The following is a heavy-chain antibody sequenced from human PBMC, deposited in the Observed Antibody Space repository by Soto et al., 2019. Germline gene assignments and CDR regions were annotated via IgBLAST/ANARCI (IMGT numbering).Heavy chain of an antibody. CDR3: AKGPYGDSGDDAFDI. CDR1: GFTFSSYG. CDR2: ISYDGSNK. J-gene: IGHJ3*02. D-gene: IGHD4-17*01. V-gene: IGHV3-30*18. Sequence: HPGGSLRLSCAASGFTFSSYGMHWVRQAPGKGLEWVAVISYDGSNKYYADSVKGRFTISRDNSKNTLYLQMNSLRAEDTAVYYCAKGPYGDSGDDAFDIWGQGTMVTVSS.